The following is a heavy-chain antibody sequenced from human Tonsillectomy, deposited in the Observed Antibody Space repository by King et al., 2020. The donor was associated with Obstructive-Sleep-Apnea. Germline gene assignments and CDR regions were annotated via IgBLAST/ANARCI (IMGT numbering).Heavy chain of an antibody. J-gene: IGHJ3*02. D-gene: IGHD3-22*01. CDR3: ARHLYSSGYSAAFDI. CDR2: IYYSGST. Sequence: VQLQESGPGLVKPSETLSLTCTSSGGSISSYYWSWIRQPPGKGLEYIGYIYYSGSTNYNPSLKSRVTISVDTSKNQFSLKLSSVTAAYTAVYYCARHLYSSGYSAAFDIWGQGTMVTVSS. V-gene: IGHV4-59*08. CDR1: GGSISSYY.